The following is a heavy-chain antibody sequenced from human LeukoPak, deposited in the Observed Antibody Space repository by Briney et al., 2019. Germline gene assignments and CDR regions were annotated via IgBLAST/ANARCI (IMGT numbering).Heavy chain of an antibody. J-gene: IGHJ4*02. D-gene: IGHD3-9*01. CDR2: IKQDGSEK. CDR3: ARDRPPLRGRYFDWLCGPFDY. V-gene: IGHV3-7*01. Sequence: QSGGSLRLSCAASGFTFSSYWMSWVRQAPGKGLEWVANIKQDGSEKYYVDSVKGRFTISRDNTKNSLYLQMNSLRAEDTAVYYCARDRPPLRGRYFDWLCGPFDYWGQGTLVTVSS. CDR1: GFTFSSYW.